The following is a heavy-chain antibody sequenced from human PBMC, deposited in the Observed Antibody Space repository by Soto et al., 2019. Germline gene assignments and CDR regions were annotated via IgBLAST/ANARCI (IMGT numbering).Heavy chain of an antibody. CDR1: GGSFSGYY. Sequence: QVQLQQWGAGLLKPSETLSLTCAVYGGSFSGYYWSWIRQPPGKGLEWIGEINHSGSTNYNPSLKSRVTISVDTSKNQFSLKLSSMTAADTAMYYCARRYSGYDFDYWGQGTLVTVSS. D-gene: IGHD5-12*01. CDR2: INHSGST. V-gene: IGHV4-34*01. J-gene: IGHJ4*02. CDR3: ARRYSGYDFDY.